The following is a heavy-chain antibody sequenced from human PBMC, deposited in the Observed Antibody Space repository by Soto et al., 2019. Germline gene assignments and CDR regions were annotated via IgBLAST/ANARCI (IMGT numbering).Heavy chain of an antibody. Sequence: GGSLRLSCAASGFTLSSYAMIWVRQVPGKGPLWVSGIDSDGNNTTYADSVKGRFTISRDNAKNTLYLQMSSLRVDDTAVYYCARQLGQWPPYWGQGTLVTVSS. J-gene: IGHJ4*02. V-gene: IGHV3-74*03. CDR2: IDSDGNNT. D-gene: IGHD6-19*01. CDR3: ARQLGQWPPY. CDR1: GFTLSSYA.